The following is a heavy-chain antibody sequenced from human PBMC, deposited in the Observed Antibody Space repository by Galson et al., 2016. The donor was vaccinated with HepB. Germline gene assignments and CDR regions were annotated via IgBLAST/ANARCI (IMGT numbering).Heavy chain of an antibody. Sequence: SVKVSCKASGHNFDTPVFHWVRQAPGQRLEWMGWINAANDNTKYSHKFQGRVTMTRDTSATTSYMELRSLSSEDTAVYYCAALHYDILTGFQYFDNWGQGSLVTVSS. V-gene: IGHV1-3*01. D-gene: IGHD3-9*01. CDR3: AALHYDILTGFQYFDN. CDR1: GHNFDTPV. J-gene: IGHJ4*02. CDR2: INAANDNT.